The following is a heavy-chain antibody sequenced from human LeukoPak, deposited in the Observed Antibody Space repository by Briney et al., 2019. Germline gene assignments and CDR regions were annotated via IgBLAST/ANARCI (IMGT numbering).Heavy chain of an antibody. J-gene: IGHJ4*02. D-gene: IGHD3-10*01. CDR3: ANIKDTGTYYFDH. V-gene: IGHV3-7*01. Sequence: GGSLRLSCAASGFTFSRYWMSWVRQAPGKGLEWVANIKQDGSEKYYVESVEGRFTVSRDSARNSLYLQMNSLRAEDTAVYYCANIKDTGTYYFDHWGQGTLVTVSS. CDR2: IKQDGSEK. CDR1: GFTFSRYW.